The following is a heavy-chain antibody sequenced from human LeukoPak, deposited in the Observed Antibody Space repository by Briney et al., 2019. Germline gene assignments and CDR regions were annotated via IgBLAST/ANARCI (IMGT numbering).Heavy chain of an antibody. CDR3: AKESLTSGWHFFDY. CDR2: ISGSGGST. Sequence: GGSLRLSCAASGFTFSSYAMSWVRQAPGKGLEWVSAISGSGGSTYYADSVKGRLTISRDNTKNTLFLQMNSLRVEDTAVYYCAKESLTSGWHFFDYWGQGTLVTVSS. J-gene: IGHJ4*02. CDR1: GFTFSSYA. V-gene: IGHV3-23*01. D-gene: IGHD6-19*01.